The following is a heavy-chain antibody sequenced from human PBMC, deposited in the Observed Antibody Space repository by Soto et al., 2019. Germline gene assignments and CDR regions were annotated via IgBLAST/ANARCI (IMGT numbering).Heavy chain of an antibody. J-gene: IGHJ4*02. D-gene: IGHD7-27*01. CDR3: TRGLGYSAS. V-gene: IGHV1-69*06. Sequence: QVQLVQSGTEVQKPGSSVKVSCQASGDNFNNYAINSVRQAPGQGLEWMGGLVPIFLTANYAQKFQGRVTITADRSTSTAYMELSSLISEDTAVYYCTRGLGYSASWGQGTLVTVSS. CDR2: LVPIFLTA. CDR1: GDNFNNYA.